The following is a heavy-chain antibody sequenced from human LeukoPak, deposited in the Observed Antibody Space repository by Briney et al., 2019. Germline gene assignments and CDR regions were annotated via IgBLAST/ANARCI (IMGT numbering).Heavy chain of an antibody. J-gene: IGHJ4*02. CDR1: GFTFSNAW. Sequence: GGSLRLSCAASGFTFSNAWMSWVRQAPGKGLEWVGRIKSKTDGGTTDYAAPVKGRFTISRDDSKNTLYLQMNSLKTEDTAVYYCARDFGIAVAGTFDYWGQGTLVTVSS. D-gene: IGHD6-19*01. V-gene: IGHV3-15*01. CDR2: IKSKTDGGTT. CDR3: ARDFGIAVAGTFDY.